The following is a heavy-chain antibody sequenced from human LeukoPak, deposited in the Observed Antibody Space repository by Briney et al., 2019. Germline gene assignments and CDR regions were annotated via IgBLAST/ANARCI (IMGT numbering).Heavy chain of an antibody. J-gene: IGHJ6*03. CDR2: IYHSGST. CDR3: ARVKDPGGYYYYYYMDV. CDR1: GYSISSGYY. D-gene: IGHD3-16*01. V-gene: IGHV4-38-2*02. Sequence: SETLSLTCTVSGYSISSGYYWGWIRQPPGKGLEWIGSIYHSGSTYYNPSLKSRVTISVDTSKNQFSLKLSSVTAADTAMYYCARVKDPGGYYYYYYMDVWGRGTTVTVSS.